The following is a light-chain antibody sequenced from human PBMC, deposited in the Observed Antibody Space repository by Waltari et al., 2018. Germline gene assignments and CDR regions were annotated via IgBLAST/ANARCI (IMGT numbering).Light chain of an antibody. CDR1: PLPTEY. J-gene: IGLJ1*01. Sequence: SYALTQSPSHSVSPGQTATIPCPAHPLPTEYVYWYQQKPGQAPVLIIYKDEERPPGIPERFSGSSSGTTATLTISGVQAEDEADYYCQSADSSGTYYVFAAGTKVTVL. CDR3: QSADSSGTYYV. CDR2: KDE. V-gene: IGLV3-25*03.